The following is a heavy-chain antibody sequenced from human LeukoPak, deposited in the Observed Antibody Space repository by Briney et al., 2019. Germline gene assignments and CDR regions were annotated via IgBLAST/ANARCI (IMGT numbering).Heavy chain of an antibody. D-gene: IGHD5-18*01. CDR1: GYSFTSYW. V-gene: IGHV5-51*01. J-gene: IGHJ4*02. CDR2: IYPGDSDT. Sequence: GESLKISCKGFGYSFTSYWIGWVRQMPGKGLEWMGIIYPGDSDTRYSPSFQGQVTISADKSISTAYLQWSSLKASDTAMYYCARRSQEYSYGRHAIDYWGQGTLVTVSS. CDR3: ARRSQEYSYGRHAIDY.